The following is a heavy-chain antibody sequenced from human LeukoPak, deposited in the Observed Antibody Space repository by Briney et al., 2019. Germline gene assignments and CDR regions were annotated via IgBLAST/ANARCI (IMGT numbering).Heavy chain of an antibody. CDR2: MNPNSGNT. J-gene: IGHJ4*02. CDR1: GYTFTSYD. Sequence: ASVKVSCKASGYTFTSYDINWVRQATGQGLEWMGWMNPNSGNTGYAQKFQGRVTMTRNTSISTAYMELSSLRSEDTAVYYCARGYAGVWSPKRPEIIDYWGQGTLVTVSS. CDR3: ARGYAGVWSPKRPEIIDY. V-gene: IGHV1-8*01. D-gene: IGHD3-10*01.